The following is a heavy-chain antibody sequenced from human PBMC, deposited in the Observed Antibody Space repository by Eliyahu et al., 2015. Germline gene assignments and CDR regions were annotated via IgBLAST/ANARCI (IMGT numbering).Heavy chain of an antibody. CDR2: IYWDDDK. CDR1: GFSLSPSGVG. CDR3: ARRRRDSPQRPRSYWYFDL. Sequence: QITLKESGPTLVKPTQTLTLTCTFSGFSLSPSGVGGGWIRQPPGKALEWLALIYWDDDKRYSPSLKSRLTITKDTSKNQVVLTMTNMDPMDTATYFCARRRRDSPQRPRSYWYFDLWGRGTLVTVSS. D-gene: IGHD5-18*01. V-gene: IGHV2-5*02. J-gene: IGHJ2*01.